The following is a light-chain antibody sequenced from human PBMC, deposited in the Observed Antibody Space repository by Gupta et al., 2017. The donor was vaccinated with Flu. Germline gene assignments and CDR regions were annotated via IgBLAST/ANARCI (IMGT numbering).Light chain of an antibody. CDR2: DFS. Sequence: QSALTQTPSASGTPGQRVVFSCSGSISNIGRYTVDWYQQLPGAAPKLLIYDFSQRTSGVPDRFSGSKSGTSASLAISGLQSEDEADYYCAVWDDSLGGHYVFGSGTKVAVL. V-gene: IGLV1-44*01. CDR3: AVWDDSLGGHYV. CDR1: ISNIGRYT. J-gene: IGLJ1*01.